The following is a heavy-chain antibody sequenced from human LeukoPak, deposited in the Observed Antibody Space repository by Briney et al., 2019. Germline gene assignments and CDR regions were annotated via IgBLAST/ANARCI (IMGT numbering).Heavy chain of an antibody. CDR3: ARDTRYYYDSSGYYFIHFDY. Sequence: SETLSLTCTVSGGSISSSSYYWGWIRQPPGKGLEWIGSIYYSGSTYYNPSLKSRVTISVDTSKNQFSLKLSSVTAADTAVYYCARDTRYYYDSSGYYFIHFDYWGQGTLVTVSS. V-gene: IGHV4-39*07. D-gene: IGHD3-22*01. CDR1: GGSISSSSYY. CDR2: IYYSGST. J-gene: IGHJ4*02.